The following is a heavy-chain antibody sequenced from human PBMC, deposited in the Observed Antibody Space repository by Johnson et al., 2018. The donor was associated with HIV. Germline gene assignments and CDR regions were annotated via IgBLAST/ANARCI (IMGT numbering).Heavy chain of an antibody. Sequence: QVQLVESGGGLVQPGGSLRLSCAASGFTFSSYAMSWVRQAPGKGLEWVAVIWYDGSNKYFADSVKGRFTISRDNSKNTLYLQMSSLRAEDTAVYYCARRHDAFDIWGQGTMVTVSS. J-gene: IGHJ3*02. CDR3: ARRHDAFDI. V-gene: IGHV3-33*08. CDR1: GFTFSSYA. CDR2: IWYDGSNK.